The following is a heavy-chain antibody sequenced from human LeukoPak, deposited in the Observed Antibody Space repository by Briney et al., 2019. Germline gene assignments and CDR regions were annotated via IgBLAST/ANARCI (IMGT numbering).Heavy chain of an antibody. CDR1: GFTFSSYA. CDR2: ISYDGSNK. D-gene: IGHD3-10*01. V-gene: IGHV3-30*04. Sequence: GGSLRLSCAASGFTFSSYAMHWVRQAPGKGLEWVAVISYDGSNKYYADSVKGRFTISRDNSKNTLNLQMNSLRAEDTAVYYCARGTGLLLWFGELFSAFDIWGQGTMVTVSS. CDR3: ARGTGLLLWFGELFSAFDI. J-gene: IGHJ3*02.